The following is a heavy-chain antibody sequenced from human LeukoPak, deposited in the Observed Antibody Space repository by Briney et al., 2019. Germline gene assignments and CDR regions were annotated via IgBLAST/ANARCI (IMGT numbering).Heavy chain of an antibody. D-gene: IGHD6-25*01. CDR2: IYYSGST. V-gene: IGHV4-30-4*08. Sequence: PSETLSLTCTVSGGSISSGDYYWSWIRQPPGKGLEWIGYIYYSGSTYYNPSLKSRVTISVDTSKNQFSRKLSSVTAADTAVYYCARALSLAAFDYWGQGTLVTVSS. CDR3: ARALSLAAFDY. CDR1: GGSISSGDYY. J-gene: IGHJ4*02.